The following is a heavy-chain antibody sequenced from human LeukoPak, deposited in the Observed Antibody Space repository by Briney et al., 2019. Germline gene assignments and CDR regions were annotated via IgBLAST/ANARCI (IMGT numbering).Heavy chain of an antibody. CDR1: GFTFSSFV. CDR3: ARDHYGSGSYFWFDP. J-gene: IGHJ5*02. D-gene: IGHD3-10*01. CDR2: ISSDGNGK. Sequence: GRSLRLSCAASGFTFSSFVIHWVRQAPGKGLEWVALISSDGNGKHYADSAKGRFTISRDNSKNTLYLQMNSLRTEDTAVYYCARDHYGSGSYFWFDPWGLGTLVTVSS. V-gene: IGHV3-30*03.